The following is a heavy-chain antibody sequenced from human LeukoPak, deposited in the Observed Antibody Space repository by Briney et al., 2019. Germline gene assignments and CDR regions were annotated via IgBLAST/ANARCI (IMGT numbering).Heavy chain of an antibody. J-gene: IGHJ6*03. CDR2: IYTSGST. CDR3: ARDSIVVAPRSYYYYYFMDV. V-gene: IGHV4-4*07. Sequence: SQTLSLTCTVSAGSISSYYWSCIRQLAGKGMGWIGRIYTSGSTNYNPSLKSRVTMSVDTSKNQFSLKLSSVTAADTAVYYCARDSIVVAPRSYYYYYFMDVWGKGTTVTVSS. CDR1: AGSISSYY. D-gene: IGHD3-22*01.